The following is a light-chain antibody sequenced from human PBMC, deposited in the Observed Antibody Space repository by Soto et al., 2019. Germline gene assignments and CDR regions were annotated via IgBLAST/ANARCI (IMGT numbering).Light chain of an antibody. J-gene: IGLJ2*01. CDR2: QDT. V-gene: IGLV3-25*03. Sequence: SYELTQPPSVSVSPGQTARITCSGDALPKQYAYWYQQRPGQAPVLVIYQDTERPSGIPERFSGSGSGTTVTLTISGVQAEDEADYFCQSSDSSSTYGAVVFGGGTKVTVL. CDR3: QSSDSSSTYGAVV. CDR1: ALPKQY.